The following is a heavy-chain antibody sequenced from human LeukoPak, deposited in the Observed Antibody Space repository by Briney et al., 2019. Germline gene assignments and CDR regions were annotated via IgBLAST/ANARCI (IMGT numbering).Heavy chain of an antibody. CDR1: GVSVSSGSYY. V-gene: IGHV4-61*01. D-gene: IGHD5-18*01. Sequence: SETLSLTCTVSGVSVSSGSYYWSWLRHPPGKGLGWIGYIYYSGSTNYNPSLKSRVTISVDTSKNQFSLKLSSVTAADTAVYYCASSGYSYGYDAFDIWGQGTMVTVSS. CDR3: ASSGYSYGYDAFDI. CDR2: IYYSGST. J-gene: IGHJ3*02.